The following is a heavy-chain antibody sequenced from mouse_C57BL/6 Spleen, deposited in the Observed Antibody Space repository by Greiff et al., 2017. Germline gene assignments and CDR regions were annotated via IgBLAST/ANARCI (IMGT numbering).Heavy chain of an antibody. J-gene: IGHJ2*01. CDR2: ISSGGSYT. V-gene: IGHV5-6*01. Sequence: EVQLVESGGDLVKPGGSLKLSCAASGFTFSSYGMSWVRQTPDKRLEWVATISSGGSYTYYPDSVKGRFTISRDNAKNTLYLQMSSLKSEDTAMYYCARQGYYGSSSSYFDYWGQGTTLTVSS. D-gene: IGHD1-1*01. CDR1: GFTFSSYG. CDR3: ARQGYYGSSSSYFDY.